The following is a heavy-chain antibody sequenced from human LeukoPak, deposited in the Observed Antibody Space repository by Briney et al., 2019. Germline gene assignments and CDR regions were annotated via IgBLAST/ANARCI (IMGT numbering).Heavy chain of an antibody. Sequence: PSETLSLTCAVSGGSISSSNWWSWVRQPPGKGLEWIGEIYHSGSTNYNPSLKSRVTISVDTSKNQFSLMLTSVTAADTAVYYCARDPRFSPFDYWGQGTLVTVSS. CDR2: IYHSGST. CDR3: ARDPRFSPFDY. V-gene: IGHV4-4*02. CDR1: GGSISSSNW. J-gene: IGHJ4*02.